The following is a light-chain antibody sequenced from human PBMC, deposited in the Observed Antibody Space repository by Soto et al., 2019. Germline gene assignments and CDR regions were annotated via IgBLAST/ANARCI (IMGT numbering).Light chain of an antibody. CDR2: GAS. CDR1: QSVSRN. CDR3: TQYSIWRT. Sequence: VLTQSPAALSLSPVERATHSCKASQSVSRNFLAWYQQRPGQAPRIVIYGASTRATGIPARFSGSGSGTEFTPTISSLQSDDFAVYYCTQYSIWRTGGQGNQVDIK. J-gene: IGKJ1*01. V-gene: IGKV3-15*01.